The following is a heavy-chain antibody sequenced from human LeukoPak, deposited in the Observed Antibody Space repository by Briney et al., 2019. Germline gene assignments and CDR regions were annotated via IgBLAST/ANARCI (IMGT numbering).Heavy chain of an antibody. V-gene: IGHV3-15*01. CDR3: TTRRDG. CDR1: GFTFSNAW. D-gene: IGHD5-24*01. J-gene: IGHJ4*02. CDR2: IKSKTDGGTT. Sequence: GGSLILSCAASGFTFSNAWMSWVRQAPGKGLEWVGHIKSKTDGGTTDYAAPVKGRFTISRDDSKNTLYLQMNSLKTEDTAVYYCTTRRDGWGQGTLVTVSS.